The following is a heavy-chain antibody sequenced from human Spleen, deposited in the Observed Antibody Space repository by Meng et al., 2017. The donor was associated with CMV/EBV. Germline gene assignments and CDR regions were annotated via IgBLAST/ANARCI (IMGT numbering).Heavy chain of an antibody. D-gene: IGHD3-3*01. J-gene: IGHJ5*02. CDR3: ARTTHYDFWVDP. CDR1: GYTFTGYY. V-gene: IGHV1-2*02. CDR2: IDPNSGGT. Sequence: ASVKVSCKASGYTFTGYYIHWVRQAPGHGLEWMGWIDPNSGGTNYAQKFQDRVTMTRDTSISTAYMELRRLRSDDTAVYYCARTTHYDFWVDPWGQGTPVTVSS.